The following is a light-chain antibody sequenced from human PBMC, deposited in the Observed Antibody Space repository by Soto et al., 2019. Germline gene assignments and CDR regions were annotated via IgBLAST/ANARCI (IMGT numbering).Light chain of an antibody. CDR1: SSDVGAQTY. CDR3: CSYAGNFV. Sequence: QSALTQPRSVSGSPGQSVTISCTGTSSDVGAQTYVSWYQQHPGRAPKLLVYDVSKRPSGVPDRFSASKSGDAASLTISGLQAEDEADYYCCSYAGNFVFGTGTKLTVL. CDR2: DVS. J-gene: IGLJ1*01. V-gene: IGLV2-11*01.